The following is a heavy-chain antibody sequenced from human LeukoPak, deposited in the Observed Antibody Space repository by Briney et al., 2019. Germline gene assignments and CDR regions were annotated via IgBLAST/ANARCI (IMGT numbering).Heavy chain of an antibody. Sequence: GRSLRLSCAASGFTFSSYGMYWVRQAPGKGLEWVAVISYDGSNKYYEDSVKGRFTISRDNSKNTLYLQMSSLRAEDTAVYYCAKDSWFEDGGYYFDYWGQGTLVTVSS. D-gene: IGHD3-10*01. CDR1: GFTFSSYG. J-gene: IGHJ4*02. CDR2: ISYDGSNK. V-gene: IGHV3-30*18. CDR3: AKDSWFEDGGYYFDY.